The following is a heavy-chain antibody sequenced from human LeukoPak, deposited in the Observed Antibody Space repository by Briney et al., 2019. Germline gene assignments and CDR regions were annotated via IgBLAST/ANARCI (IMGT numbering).Heavy chain of an antibody. V-gene: IGHV3-48*03. J-gene: IGHJ4*02. CDR1: GFTFSSYE. CDR3: AGGNGH. Sequence: PGGSLRLSCVASGFTFSSYEMNWVRQAPRQGLEWVSYISSSGGLMNYADSVKGRFTISRDNAKNSLYLQMNSLRVEDTAFYYCAGGNGHWGQGTLVTVSS. CDR2: ISSSGGLM. D-gene: IGHD4-23*01.